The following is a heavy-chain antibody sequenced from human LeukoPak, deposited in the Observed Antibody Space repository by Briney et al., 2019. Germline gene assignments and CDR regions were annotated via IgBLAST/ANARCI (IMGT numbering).Heavy chain of an antibody. CDR2: INHSGST. Sequence: SETLSLTCAVYGGSFSGYYWSWIRQPPGKGLEWIGEINHSGSTNYNPSLKSRVTISVDTSKNQFSLKLSSVTAADTAVYYCARRPSIAVAWGLDPWGQGTLVTVSS. CDR1: GGSFSGYY. D-gene: IGHD6-19*01. CDR3: ARRPSIAVAWGLDP. V-gene: IGHV4-34*01. J-gene: IGHJ5*02.